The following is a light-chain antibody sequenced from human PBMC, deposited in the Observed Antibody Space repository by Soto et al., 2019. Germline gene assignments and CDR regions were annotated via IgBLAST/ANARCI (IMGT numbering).Light chain of an antibody. V-gene: IGLV2-11*01. J-gene: IGLJ2*01. CDR3: QSYDADFVI. Sequence: QSVLTQPRSVSGSPGQSVTISCTGTSSDVGGYNYVSWYQQYPGKAPKLIIYDVTKRPSGVPDRFSGSKSGNTASLTISGLQSEDEADYYCQSYDADFVIFGGGTKVTVL. CDR1: SSDVGGYNY. CDR2: DVT.